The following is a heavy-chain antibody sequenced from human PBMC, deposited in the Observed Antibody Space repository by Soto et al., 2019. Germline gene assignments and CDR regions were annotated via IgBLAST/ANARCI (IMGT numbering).Heavy chain of an antibody. V-gene: IGHV3-11*01. CDR2: ISSSGSTI. J-gene: IGHJ4*02. CDR1: GFTFSDYY. D-gene: IGHD3-10*01. Sequence: GGSLRLSCAASGFTFSDYYMSWIRQAPGKGLEWVSYISSSGSTIYYADSVKGRFTISSDNAKNSLYLQMNSLIAEDTDVYYCARVSSVGITMVRGAYYFDYWGQGTLVTVSS. CDR3: ARVSSVGITMVRGAYYFDY.